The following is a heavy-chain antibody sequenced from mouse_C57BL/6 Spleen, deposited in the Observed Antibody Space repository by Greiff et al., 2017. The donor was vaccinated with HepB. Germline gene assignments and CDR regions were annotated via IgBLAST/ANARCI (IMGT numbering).Heavy chain of an antibody. CDR2: ISYDGSN. J-gene: IGHJ1*03. CDR3: ARGSSYHWYFDV. Sequence: DVKLQESGPGLVKPSQSLSLTCSVTGYSITSGYYWNWIRQFPGNKLEWMGYISYDGSNNYNPSLKNRISITRDTSKNQFFLKLNSVTTEDTATYYCARGSSYHWYFDVWGTGTTVTVSS. D-gene: IGHD1-1*01. V-gene: IGHV3-6*01. CDR1: GYSITSGYY.